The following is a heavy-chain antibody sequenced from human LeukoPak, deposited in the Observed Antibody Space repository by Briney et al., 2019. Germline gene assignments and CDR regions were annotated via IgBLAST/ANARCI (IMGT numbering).Heavy chain of an antibody. CDR1: GGSFSGYY. CDR3: ARSRRGLEAAVAGNMRMGWFDP. Sequence: PSETLSLTCAVYGGSFSGYYWSWIRQPPGKGLEWIGEINHSGSTNYNPSLKSRVTISVDTSKNQFSLKLSSVTAADTAVYYCARSRRGLEAAVAGNMRMGWFDPWGQGTLVTVSS. V-gene: IGHV4-34*01. D-gene: IGHD6-19*01. CDR2: INHSGST. J-gene: IGHJ5*02.